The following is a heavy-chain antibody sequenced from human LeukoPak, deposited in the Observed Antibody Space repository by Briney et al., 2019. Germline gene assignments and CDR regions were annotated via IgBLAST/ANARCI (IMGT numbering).Heavy chain of an antibody. CDR1: GYSISSGYY. CDR2: IYHSGST. CDR3: ARHRTQGQVVVAAPFDY. D-gene: IGHD2-15*01. Sequence: PSETLSLTCTVSGYSISSGYYWGWIRQPPGKGLEWIGSIYHSGSTYYNPSLKSRVTISVDTSKNQFSLKLSSVTAADTAVYYCARHRTQGQVVVAAPFDYWGQGTLVTVSS. J-gene: IGHJ4*02. V-gene: IGHV4-38-2*02.